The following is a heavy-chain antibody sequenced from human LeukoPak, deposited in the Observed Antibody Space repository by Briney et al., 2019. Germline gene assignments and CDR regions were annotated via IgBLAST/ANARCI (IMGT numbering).Heavy chain of an antibody. J-gene: IGHJ4*02. Sequence: GGSLRLSCTASGFTFSTNWMAWVRQAPGKGLEWVANIKEGGSETYYVDSVKGRFTISRDNAKNSVYLQMSSLRAEDTAVYYCARDPDCTTTSCFDYWGQGTLVTVSS. V-gene: IGHV3-7*03. CDR1: GFTFSTNW. CDR3: ARDPDCTTTSCFDY. D-gene: IGHD2-2*01. CDR2: IKEGGSET.